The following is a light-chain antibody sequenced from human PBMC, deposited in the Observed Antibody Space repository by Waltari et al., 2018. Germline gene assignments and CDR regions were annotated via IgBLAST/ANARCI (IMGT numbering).Light chain of an antibody. Sequence: DIQMTQSPSALSAPVGDRATITCRPSQGIGHYLGGYQQKPGKVPKLLIYAASTLQSGGPSRFSGSGSETEFTLTISSLQPEDGATYYCQKYNRAPLTFGGGTKVEIK. CDR1: QGIGHY. J-gene: IGKJ4*01. CDR2: AAS. V-gene: IGKV1-27*01. CDR3: QKYNRAPLT.